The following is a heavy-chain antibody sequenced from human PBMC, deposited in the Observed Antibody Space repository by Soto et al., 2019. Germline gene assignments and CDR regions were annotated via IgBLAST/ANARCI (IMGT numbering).Heavy chain of an antibody. CDR3: ARPQATVTDWYFDL. D-gene: IGHD4-17*01. CDR1: GYTFTSYG. J-gene: IGHJ2*01. CDR2: IGAYNGNT. Sequence: GASVKVSCKASGYTFTSYGISWVRQAPGQGLEWMGWIGAYNGNTNYAQKLQGRVTMTTDTSTSTAYMELRSLRSDDTAVYYCARPQATVTDWYFDLWGRGTLVTVSS. V-gene: IGHV1-18*01.